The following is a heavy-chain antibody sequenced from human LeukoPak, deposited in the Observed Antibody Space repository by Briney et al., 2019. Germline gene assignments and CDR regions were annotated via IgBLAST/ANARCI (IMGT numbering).Heavy chain of an antibody. CDR2: IYHSGTT. J-gene: IGHJ5*02. CDR3: AREVST. CDR1: GYSISSDYY. Sequence: SETLSLTCSVSGYSISSDYYWGWTRQPPGKGLEWIGNIYHSGTTYYNPSLKSRVTISVDTSKNQFSLKLSSVTAADTAIYYCAREVSTWGQGTLVTVSS. V-gene: IGHV4-38-2*02. D-gene: IGHD6-6*01.